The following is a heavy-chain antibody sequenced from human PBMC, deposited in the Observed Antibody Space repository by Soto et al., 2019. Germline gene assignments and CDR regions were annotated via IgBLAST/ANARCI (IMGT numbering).Heavy chain of an antibody. D-gene: IGHD6-25*01. J-gene: IGHJ6*02. CDR3: ARDPVDLFGYMDV. CDR2: IIPLLGTV. Sequence: QEELVQSGAEMKKPGSSVNVSCKASDGTVSSYSITWVRQAPGQRLEWMGGIIPLLGTVNYAQKFQGRVTITGDRSTSTVYMGLSSLRYDDTAVYYCARDPVDLFGYMDVWGPGTHVTVSS. CDR1: DGTVSSYS. V-gene: IGHV1-69*06.